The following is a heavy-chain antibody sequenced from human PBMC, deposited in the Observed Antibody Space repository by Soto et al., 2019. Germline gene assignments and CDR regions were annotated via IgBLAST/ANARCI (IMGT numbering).Heavy chain of an antibody. V-gene: IGHV3-23*01. Sequence: LGGSQRLSCSASGFPFSSFALNWVRQAPGKGLDWVSTIRGTGGSTYYADSVKGRLTISRENSKNTLYLQMNRLRAEERAVYYCAKDPQEGLGYCSGGSCYTKDYYYYMDVWGKGTTVTVSS. CDR2: IRGTGGST. D-gene: IGHD2-15*01. CDR3: AKDPQEGLGYCSGGSCYTKDYYYYMDV. CDR1: GFPFSSFA. J-gene: IGHJ6*03.